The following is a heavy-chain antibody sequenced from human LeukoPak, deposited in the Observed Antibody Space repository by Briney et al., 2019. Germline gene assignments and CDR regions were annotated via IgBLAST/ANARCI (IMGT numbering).Heavy chain of an antibody. J-gene: IGHJ4*02. Sequence: PGGSLKLSCAASGFTFSGSAMHWVRQASGKGLEWVGRIRSKANSYATAYAASVKGRFTISRDDSKNTAYLRMNSLKTEDTAVYYCTRLGLYGSGEYYWGQGTLVTVS. CDR1: GFTFSGSA. CDR2: IRSKANSYAT. V-gene: IGHV3-73*01. CDR3: TRLGLYGSGEYY. D-gene: IGHD3-10*01.